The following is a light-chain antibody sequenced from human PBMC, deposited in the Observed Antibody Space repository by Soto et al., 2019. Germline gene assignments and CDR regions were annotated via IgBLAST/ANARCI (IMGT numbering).Light chain of an antibody. Sequence: EIVLTQSPATLSLSPGERATLSCRASQSVTKYLAWYYQKPGQAPRLLIYDTSNRATGIPARFSGSGSGTDFTLTISSLESEDSGIYYCQQRHNWLTFGGGTKVEIK. V-gene: IGKV3-11*01. CDR2: DTS. J-gene: IGKJ4*01. CDR3: QQRHNWLT. CDR1: QSVTKY.